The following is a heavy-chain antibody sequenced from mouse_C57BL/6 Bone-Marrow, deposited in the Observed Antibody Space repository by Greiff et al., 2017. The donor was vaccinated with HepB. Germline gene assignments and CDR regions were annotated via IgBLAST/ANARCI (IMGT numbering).Heavy chain of an antibody. CDR3: ARRWLLRGYFDY. J-gene: IGHJ2*01. CDR1: GFSLSTFGMG. CDR2: IWWDDDK. V-gene: IGHV8-8*01. D-gene: IGHD2-3*01. Sequence: LQQSGPGILQPSQTLSLTCSFSGFSLSTFGMGVGWIRQPSGKGLEWLAHIWWDDDKYYNPALKSRLTISKDTSKNQVFLKIANVDTADTATYYCARRWLLRGYFDYWGQGTTLTVSS.